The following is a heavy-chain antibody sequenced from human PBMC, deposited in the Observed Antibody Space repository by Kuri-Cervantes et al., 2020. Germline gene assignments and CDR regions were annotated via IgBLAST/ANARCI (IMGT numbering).Heavy chain of an antibody. D-gene: IGHD4-17*01. CDR1: GGSISSDTYL. J-gene: IGHJ4*02. Sequence: GSLRLPCTVSGGSISSDTYLWSWVRQHPGKGLEWVGYIDYRGSTNYNPSLKSRVTISVDTSKNQFSLKLSSVTAADTAVYYCARGDGDYGDYFVDYWGQGTLVTVSS. CDR3: ARGDGDYGDYFVDY. CDR2: IDYRGST. V-gene: IGHV4-61*01.